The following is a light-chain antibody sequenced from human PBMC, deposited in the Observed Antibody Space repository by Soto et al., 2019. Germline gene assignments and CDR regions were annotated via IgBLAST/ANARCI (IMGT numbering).Light chain of an antibody. V-gene: IGKV3-20*01. Sequence: EIILTQSPDTLSLSPGERATLSCRASQTVSINYLAWCQQRPGQAPRLLIYGASTRAAGIPDRFSVSGSGTDFTLTITRLEPEDSAVYFCQQYTGPPTTFGQGTRLEIK. J-gene: IGKJ5*01. CDR1: QTVSINY. CDR3: QQYTGPPTT. CDR2: GAS.